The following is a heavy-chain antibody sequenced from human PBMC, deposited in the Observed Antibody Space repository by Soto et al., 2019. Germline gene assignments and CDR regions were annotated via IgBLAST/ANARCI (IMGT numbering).Heavy chain of an antibody. V-gene: IGHV4-59*01. CDR2: IYYSGST. Sequence: SETLSLTCTVSGGSISSYYWSWIRQPPGKGLEWIGYIYYSGSTNYNPSLKSRVTISVDTSKNQFSLKLSSVTAADTAVYYCGENRGKYDILTGPFDYWGQGTPVPVYS. J-gene: IGHJ4*02. D-gene: IGHD3-9*01. CDR3: GENRGKYDILTGPFDY. CDR1: GGSISSYY.